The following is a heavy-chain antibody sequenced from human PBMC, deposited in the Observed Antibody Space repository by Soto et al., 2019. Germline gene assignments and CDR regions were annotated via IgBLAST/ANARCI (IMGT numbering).Heavy chain of an antibody. CDR2: IYWNDDE. J-gene: IGHJ4*02. D-gene: IGHD4-17*01. V-gene: IGHV2-5*01. Sequence: QITLKESGPTLVKPTQTLTLTCTFSGFSLTTSGVGVGWIRQPPRKALEWLALIYWNDDERYSPSLKNRLTITKDTPKNQVVLTMTNVDPADTGTYYCAHRQYGDYSYWGQGTLVTVSS. CDR3: AHRQYGDYSY. CDR1: GFSLTTSGVG.